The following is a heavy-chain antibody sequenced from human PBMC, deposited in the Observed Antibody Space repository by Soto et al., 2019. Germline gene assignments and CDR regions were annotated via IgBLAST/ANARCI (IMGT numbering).Heavy chain of an antibody. Sequence: GGSLRLSCAASGFTFSSYGMHWVRQAPGKGLEWVAVIWYDGSNKYYADSVKGRFTISRDNSKNTLYLQMNSLRAEDTAVYYCARDRAPIFGVVTGFDYWGQGTLVTVSS. V-gene: IGHV3-33*01. CDR2: IWYDGSNK. CDR1: GFTFSSYG. CDR3: ARDRAPIFGVVTGFDY. J-gene: IGHJ4*02. D-gene: IGHD3-3*01.